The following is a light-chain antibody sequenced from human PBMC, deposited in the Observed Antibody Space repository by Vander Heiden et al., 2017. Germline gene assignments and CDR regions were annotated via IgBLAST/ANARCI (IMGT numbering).Light chain of an antibody. V-gene: IGKV2-28*01. J-gene: IGKJ1*01. CDR3: MQTLQKGT. Sequence: VMTQSPLSPPSTPGDPASNTCRSIPSLLHSDGYIWLVWLLQRPGQSPHLLCYLGSFRACGIPDRFRGSGSSIDFTLKISRVEAVYVGFYYCMQTLQKGTFGQGTKVEIK. CDR2: LGS. CDR1: PSLLHSDGYIW.